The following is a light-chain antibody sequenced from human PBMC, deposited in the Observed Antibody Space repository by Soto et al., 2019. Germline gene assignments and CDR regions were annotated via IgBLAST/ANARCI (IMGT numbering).Light chain of an antibody. CDR2: KAS. CDR1: QTISSW. CDR3: QQYNSYPYS. Sequence: DIQMTQSPSTLSGSVGDRVTITCRASQTISSWLAWYQQKPGKAPKLLIYKASRLEGGVPSRYSGSGSGTEFTLTISGLQPDDFATYYCQQYNSYPYSFGQGTKVDIK. V-gene: IGKV1-5*03. J-gene: IGKJ2*03.